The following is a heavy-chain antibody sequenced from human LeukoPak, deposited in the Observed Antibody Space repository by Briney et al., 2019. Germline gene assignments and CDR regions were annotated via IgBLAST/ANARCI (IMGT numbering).Heavy chain of an antibody. J-gene: IGHJ4*02. CDR1: GYTFTGYY. CDR2: INPNSGDT. V-gene: IGHV1-2*06. Sequence: ASVKVSCKASGYTFTGYYMHWVRQAPGQGLEWMRRINPNSGDTNYAQKFQGRVTMTRDTSISTAYMELSRLRSDDTAVYYCASFAGYGGNSLDFWGQGTLVTVSS. D-gene: IGHD4-23*01. CDR3: ASFAGYGGNSLDF.